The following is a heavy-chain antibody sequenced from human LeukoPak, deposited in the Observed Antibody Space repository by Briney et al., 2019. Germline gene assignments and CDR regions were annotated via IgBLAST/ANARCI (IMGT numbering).Heavy chain of an antibody. J-gene: IGHJ3*02. V-gene: IGHV5-51*01. CDR2: IYPGDSDT. Sequence: KVSCKASGYTFASYDINWVRQMTGKGLEWMGIIYPGDSDTIYSPSFQGQFTISADTSITTAYLQWSSLKASDTAMYYCARASTIAASDAFDIWGQGTMVTVCS. CDR1: GYTFASYD. CDR3: ARASTIAASDAFDI. D-gene: IGHD6-13*01.